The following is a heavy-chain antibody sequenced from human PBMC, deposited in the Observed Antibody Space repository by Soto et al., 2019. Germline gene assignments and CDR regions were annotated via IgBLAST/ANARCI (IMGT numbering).Heavy chain of an antibody. D-gene: IGHD4-17*01. CDR2: IIPIFGTA. V-gene: IGHV1-69*13. CDR1: GGTFSSYA. CDR3: ARGGPYGDYLFDY. Sequence: ASVKVSCKASGGTFSSYAISWVRQAPGQGLEWMGGIIPIFGTANYAQKFQGRVTITADESTSTAYMELSSLRSEDTAVYYCARGGPYGDYLFDYWGQGTLVTVSS. J-gene: IGHJ4*02.